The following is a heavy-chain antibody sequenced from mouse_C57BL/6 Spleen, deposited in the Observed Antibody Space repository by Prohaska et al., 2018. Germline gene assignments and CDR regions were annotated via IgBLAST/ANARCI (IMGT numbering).Heavy chain of an antibody. CDR1: GYTFTSYW. CDR2: IDPSDSYT. V-gene: IGHV1-50*01. J-gene: IGHJ1*03. D-gene: IGHD4-1*01. CDR3: ARSRLTYWYYEV. Sequence: QVQLQQPCAELVKPGASVKLSCKASGYTFTSYWMQWVKHRPGQGLEWIGEIDPSDSYTNDNQKFKGKATLTVDTSSSTAYMQLSSLTSEDSAVYYCARSRLTYWYYEVWGTATRVTVSS.